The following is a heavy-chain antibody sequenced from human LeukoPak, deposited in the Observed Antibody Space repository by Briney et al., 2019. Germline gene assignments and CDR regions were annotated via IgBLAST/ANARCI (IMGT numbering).Heavy chain of an antibody. CDR3: ASPYYYDSSSYKD. CDR1: GGTFSSYA. Sequence: SVKVSCKASGGTFSSYAISWVRQAPGQGLEWMGGIIPIFGTANYAQKFQGRVTITTDESTSTAYMELSSLRSEDTAVYYCASPYYYDSSSYKDWGQGTLVTVSS. V-gene: IGHV1-69*05. CDR2: IIPIFGTA. J-gene: IGHJ4*02. D-gene: IGHD3-22*01.